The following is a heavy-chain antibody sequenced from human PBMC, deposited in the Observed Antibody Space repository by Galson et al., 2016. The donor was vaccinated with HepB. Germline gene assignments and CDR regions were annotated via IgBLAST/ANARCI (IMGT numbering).Heavy chain of an antibody. J-gene: IGHJ5*02. CDR2: ISGSGTNT. CDR1: GFTFSSYA. CDR3: AKDLTVTLHWFDP. V-gene: IGHV3-23*01. D-gene: IGHD2-15*01. Sequence: SLRLSCAASGFTFSSYAMSWVRQAPGKGLEWVSLISGSGTNTYYADSVKGRFTISRDNSRNTLYLQMNSLRAEDTAVYYCAKDLTVTLHWFDPWGQGTLVTVS.